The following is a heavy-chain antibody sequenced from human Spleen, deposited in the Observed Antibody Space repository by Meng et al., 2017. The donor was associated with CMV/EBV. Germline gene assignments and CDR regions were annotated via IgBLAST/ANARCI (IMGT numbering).Heavy chain of an antibody. Sequence: GYYWSWIRKPPGKGLEWIGEINHSGSTNYNPSLKSRVTISVDTSKNQFSLKLSSVTAADTAVYYCARGGGLGYSEYSSSIYTPFDPWGQGTLVTVSS. CDR2: INHSGST. V-gene: IGHV4-34*01. CDR1: GYY. CDR3: ARGGGLGYSEYSSSIYTPFDP. D-gene: IGHD6-13*01. J-gene: IGHJ5*02.